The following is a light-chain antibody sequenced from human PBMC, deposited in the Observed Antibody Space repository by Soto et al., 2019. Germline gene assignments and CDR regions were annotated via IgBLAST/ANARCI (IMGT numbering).Light chain of an antibody. V-gene: IGKV3-11*01. CDR3: QQRNNWPLT. Sequence: EIVLTQSPATLSLSPGERATLSCRTSQSVSSYLAWYQQKRGQAPRLLIYEASNRDTGIPARLSGSGSGTDFTLTISSLEPEDLAMYYCQQRNNWPLTFGGGTKVEI. CDR2: EAS. CDR1: QSVSSY. J-gene: IGKJ4*01.